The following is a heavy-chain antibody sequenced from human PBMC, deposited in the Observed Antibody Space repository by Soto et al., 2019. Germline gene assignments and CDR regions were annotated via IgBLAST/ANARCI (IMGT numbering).Heavy chain of an antibody. J-gene: IGHJ4*02. Sequence: VGSLRLSCEASGFTFTDYHMSWIRQAPGKGLEWVALISETGSHTAYAESVKGRFTISRDNARPSVFLQMNSLRSDDTAVYFRARSLRATSPLTFWGQGTPVTVSS. CDR3: ARSLRATSPLTF. D-gene: IGHD7-27*01. V-gene: IGHV3-11*06. CDR2: ISETGSHT. CDR1: GFTFTDYH.